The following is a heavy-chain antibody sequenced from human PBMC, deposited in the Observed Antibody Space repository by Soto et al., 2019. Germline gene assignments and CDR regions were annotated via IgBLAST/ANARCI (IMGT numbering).Heavy chain of an antibody. Sequence: EVQLLESGGGLVQPGGSLRLSCAASGFTFSSYGMTWVRQAPGKGLEWVSFSSATGTGTYYADSVKGRFTISRDNSKNTLYLPMTSLRADDPAVYYCAKDRRAGGNYGFYSDFWGQGALVIVSS. V-gene: IGHV3-23*01. J-gene: IGHJ4*02. CDR1: GFTFSSYG. D-gene: IGHD1-7*01. CDR2: SSATGTGT. CDR3: AKDRRAGGNYGFYSDF.